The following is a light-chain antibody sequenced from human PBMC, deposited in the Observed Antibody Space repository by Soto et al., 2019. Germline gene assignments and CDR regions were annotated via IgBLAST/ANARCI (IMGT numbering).Light chain of an antibody. CDR3: SSYTSSSTVI. V-gene: IGLV2-14*03. Sequence: QSALTQPASISGSPGQSITISCTGTSRDVGGYNYVSWYQQYPGKAPKLMIYDVDNRPSGVSNRFSGSKSGKTASLTISGLQAEDEADYYCSSYTSSSTVIFGGGTKLTVL. J-gene: IGLJ2*01. CDR2: DVD. CDR1: SRDVGGYNY.